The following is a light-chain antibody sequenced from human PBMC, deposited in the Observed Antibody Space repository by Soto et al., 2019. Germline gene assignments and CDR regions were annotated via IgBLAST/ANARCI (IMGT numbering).Light chain of an antibody. V-gene: IGKV3-11*01. CDR3: QQRGNWPPIT. CDR1: QSVSRF. Sequence: ETVLTQSPATLSLSPGERATLSCRASQSVSRFLAWDQQKPGQAPRLLIYDASNRATGIPARFSGSGSGTDFTLTISSLEPEDFAVYYCQQRGNWPPITFGQGTRLDIK. CDR2: DAS. J-gene: IGKJ5*01.